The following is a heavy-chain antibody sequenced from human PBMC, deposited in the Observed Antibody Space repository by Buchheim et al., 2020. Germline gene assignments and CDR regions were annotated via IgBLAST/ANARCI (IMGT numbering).Heavy chain of an antibody. Sequence: EVQLVESGGGLVQPGGSLRLSCAASGFTFTNYWMSWVRQAPGKGLEWVASIKQDGSEKYYVDSVKGRFTISRDNAKNSLYLQMNSLRAEDTAVYYCATDTYYYDSSGYHDYWGQGTL. J-gene: IGHJ4*02. D-gene: IGHD3-22*01. V-gene: IGHV3-7*01. CDR3: ATDTYYYDSSGYHDY. CDR2: IKQDGSEK. CDR1: GFTFTNYW.